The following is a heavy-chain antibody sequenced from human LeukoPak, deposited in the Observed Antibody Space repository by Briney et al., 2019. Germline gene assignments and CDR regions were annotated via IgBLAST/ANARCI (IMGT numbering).Heavy chain of an antibody. CDR3: AREGDDYGDYRVVQRVGNWFDP. D-gene: IGHD4-17*01. Sequence: ASVKVSCKASGYTFTSYYMHWVRQAPGQGLEWMGIINPSGGSTSYAQKFQGRVTMTRDMSTSTVYMELSSLRSEDTAVYYCAREGDDYGDYRVVQRVGNWFDPWGQGTLVTVSS. J-gene: IGHJ5*02. V-gene: IGHV1-46*01. CDR2: INPSGGST. CDR1: GYTFTSYY.